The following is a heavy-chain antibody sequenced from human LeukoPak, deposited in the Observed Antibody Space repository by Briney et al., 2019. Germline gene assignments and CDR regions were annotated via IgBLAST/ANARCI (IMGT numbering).Heavy chain of an antibody. CDR2: IYYSGST. CDR1: GGSISSGDYY. D-gene: IGHD5-12*01. Sequence: PSETLSLTCTVSGGSISSGDYYWGWIRQPPGKGLEWIGNIYYSGSTYYNPSLKSRVTISVDTSKNQFSLKLISVSAADTAVYYCARWVATPRGYFDYWGQGALVTVSS. V-gene: IGHV4-39*01. J-gene: IGHJ4*02. CDR3: ARWVATPRGYFDY.